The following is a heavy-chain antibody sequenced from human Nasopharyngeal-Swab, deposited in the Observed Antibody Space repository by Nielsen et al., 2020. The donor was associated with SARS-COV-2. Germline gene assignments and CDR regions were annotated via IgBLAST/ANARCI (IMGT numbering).Heavy chain of an antibody. D-gene: IGHD1-1*01. CDR1: GFVFTDYT. Sequence: GGSLRLSCAGSGFVFTDYTINWVRQTPRKGLEWIASISSKKTIIHYADSVKGRFTVSRDNDEKSVSLHMTDLTAEDTGLFFCAATSKFKQMEYWGQGTQVTVSS. V-gene: IGHV3-21*01. J-gene: IGHJ4*02. CDR2: ISSKKTII. CDR3: AATSKFKQMEY.